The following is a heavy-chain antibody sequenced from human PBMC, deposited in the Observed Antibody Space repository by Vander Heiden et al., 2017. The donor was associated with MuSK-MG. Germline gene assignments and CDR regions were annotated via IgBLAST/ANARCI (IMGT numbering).Heavy chain of an antibody. CDR2: INHSGST. D-gene: IGHD3-16*02. J-gene: IGHJ5*02. CDR3: ARGRYYDYVWGSYRYFDP. V-gene: IGHV4-34*01. CDR1: GGSFSGYY. Sequence: QVQLQQWGAGLLKPSETLSLTCAVYGGSFSGYYWSWIRQPPGKGLEWIGEINHSGSTNYNPSLKSRVTISVDTSKNQFSLKLSSVTAADTAVYYCARGRYYDYVWGSYRYFDPWGQGTLVTVS.